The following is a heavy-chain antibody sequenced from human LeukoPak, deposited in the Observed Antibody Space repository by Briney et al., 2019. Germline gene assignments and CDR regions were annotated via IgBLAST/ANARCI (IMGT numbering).Heavy chain of an antibody. CDR3: ARDQLNFGWFDP. CDR1: GYTFTSYY. V-gene: IGHV1-46*01. CDR2: INPSGGST. J-gene: IGHJ5*02. D-gene: IGHD6-6*01. Sequence: ASVKVSCKASGYTFTSYYMHWVRQAPGQGLEWMGIINPSGGSTSYAQKFQGRVTMTRDTSTSTVYMGLSSLRSEDTAVYYCARDQLNFGWFDPWGQGTLVTVSS.